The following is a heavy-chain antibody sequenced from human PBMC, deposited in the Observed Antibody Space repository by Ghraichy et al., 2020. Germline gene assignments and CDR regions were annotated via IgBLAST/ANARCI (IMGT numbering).Heavy chain of an antibody. J-gene: IGHJ4*02. V-gene: IGHV4-39*01. CDR2: IYYSGST. D-gene: IGHD6-13*01. Sequence: SETLSLTCTVSGGSISSSSYYWGWIRQPPGKGLEWIGSIYYSGSTYYNPSLKSRVTISVDTSKNQFSLKLSSVTAADTAVYYCARHWSSWYGLGDYWGQGTLVTVSS. CDR1: GGSISSSSYY. CDR3: ARHWSSWYGLGDY.